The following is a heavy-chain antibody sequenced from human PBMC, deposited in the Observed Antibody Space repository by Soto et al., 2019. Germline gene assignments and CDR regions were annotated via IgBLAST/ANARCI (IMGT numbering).Heavy chain of an antibody. J-gene: IGHJ4*02. Sequence: QVQLQESGPGLVKPSGTLSLTCAVSSGSISSSNWWSWVRQPPGKGLEWIGEIYHSGSTNYNPSLKSRVTISVDKSKNQFSLKLSSVTAADTAVYYRARLGGQWLDRRHFDYWGQGTLVTVSS. CDR3: ARLGGQWLDRRHFDY. D-gene: IGHD6-19*01. CDR1: SGSISSSNW. CDR2: IYHSGST. V-gene: IGHV4-4*02.